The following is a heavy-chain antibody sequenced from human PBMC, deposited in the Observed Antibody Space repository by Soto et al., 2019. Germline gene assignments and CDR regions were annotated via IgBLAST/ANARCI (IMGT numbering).Heavy chain of an antibody. J-gene: IGHJ4*02. V-gene: IGHV4-59*01. CDR1: AGSITNYY. Sequence: QVQLQESGPGLVKPSETLSLTCTVSAGSITNYYWNWIRQPPEKGLEWIGFIHHTGNSMSNPSLRSRLIMSVDTTEGQISLNLRAVTAADTAVYYCAKWNEMKRSFDDWGQGILVTVSS. CDR3: AKWNEMKRSFDD. CDR2: IHHTGNS. D-gene: IGHD1-1*01.